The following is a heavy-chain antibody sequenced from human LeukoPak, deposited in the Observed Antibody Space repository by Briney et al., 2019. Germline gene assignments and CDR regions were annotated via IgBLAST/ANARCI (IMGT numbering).Heavy chain of an antibody. CDR1: GFTFSDYY. J-gene: IGHJ6*02. CDR3: ASHSSSWYYYYYGMDV. Sequence: PGGSLRLSCAASGFTFSDYYMSWIRQAPGKGLEWVSCISSGAGTIYYADSVRGRFTISRDNSKNTLYLQMNSLRAEDTAVYYCASHSSSWYYYYYGMDVWGQGTTVTVSS. V-gene: IGHV3-11*01. D-gene: IGHD6-13*01. CDR2: ISSGAGTI.